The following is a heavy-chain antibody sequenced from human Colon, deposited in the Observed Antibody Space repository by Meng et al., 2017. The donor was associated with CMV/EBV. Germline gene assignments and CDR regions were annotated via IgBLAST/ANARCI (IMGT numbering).Heavy chain of an antibody. Sequence: GQVGGGGGGLGRRGGSRGPSCAASGFAVSGDYMTWVRQAPGKGLEWVSLIHLNGGTTYTDSVKGRFTISRDSSENAVYLQMNSLTGEDTAVYFCARGGKGFWFFGLWGRGTLVTVSS. CDR3: ARGGKGFWFFGL. D-gene: IGHD4-23*01. CDR2: IHLNGGT. V-gene: IGHV3-66*01. J-gene: IGHJ2*01. CDR1: GFAVSGDY.